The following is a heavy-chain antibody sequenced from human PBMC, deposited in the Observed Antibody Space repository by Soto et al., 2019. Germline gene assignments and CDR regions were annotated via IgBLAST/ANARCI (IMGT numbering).Heavy chain of an antibody. CDR1: GGSVSTSGYY. J-gene: IGHJ4*02. Sequence: PSETLSLTFTVSGGSVSTSGYYWSWIRQPPGKGLELIGLIHHTGSTTYNPSLTSRITMSMDTSKKQFSLNLSSVTAADTAVYYCGSGVGNRIRTSFHXWGQAALVTVPX. CDR2: IHHTGST. D-gene: IGHD7-27*01. CDR3: GSGVGNRIRTSFHX. V-gene: IGHV4-61*08.